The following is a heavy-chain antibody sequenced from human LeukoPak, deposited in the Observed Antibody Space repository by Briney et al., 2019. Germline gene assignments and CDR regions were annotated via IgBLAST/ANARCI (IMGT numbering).Heavy chain of an antibody. CDR1: GGSFSGYY. Sequence: SETLSLTCAVYGGSFSGYYWSWIRQPPGKGLEWIGEINHSGSTNYNPSLKSRVTISVDTSKNQFSLKLSSVTAADTAVYYCAKDYHYGSGILDYWGQGTLVTVSS. CDR3: AKDYHYGSGILDY. D-gene: IGHD3-10*01. CDR2: INHSGST. V-gene: IGHV4-34*01. J-gene: IGHJ4*02.